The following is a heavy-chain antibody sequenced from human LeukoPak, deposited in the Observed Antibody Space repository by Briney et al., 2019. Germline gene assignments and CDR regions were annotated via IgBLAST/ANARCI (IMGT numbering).Heavy chain of an antibody. CDR2: INHSGST. CDR3: AREGVSPFDY. J-gene: IGHJ4*02. V-gene: IGHV4-34*01. D-gene: IGHD2-8*01. CDR1: GGSFSGYY. Sequence: SETLSLTCAVYGGSFSGYYWSWFRQPPGKGLEWIGEINHSGSTNYNPSLKSRVTISVDTSKNQFSLKLSSVTAADTAVYYCAREGVSPFDYWGQGTLVTVSS.